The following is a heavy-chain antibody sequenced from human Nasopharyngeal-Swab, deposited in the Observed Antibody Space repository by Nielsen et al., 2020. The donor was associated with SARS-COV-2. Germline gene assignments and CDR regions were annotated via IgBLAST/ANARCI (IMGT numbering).Heavy chain of an antibody. Sequence: SETLSLTCTVSGGSISSYYWSWIRQPPGKGLEWIGYIYYSGSTNYNPSLKSRVTISVDTPKNQFSLKLSSVTAADTAVYYCARIAVAALNDWYFDLWGRGTLVTVSS. CDR1: GGSISSYY. D-gene: IGHD6-19*01. V-gene: IGHV4-59*01. J-gene: IGHJ2*01. CDR3: ARIAVAALNDWYFDL. CDR2: IYYSGST.